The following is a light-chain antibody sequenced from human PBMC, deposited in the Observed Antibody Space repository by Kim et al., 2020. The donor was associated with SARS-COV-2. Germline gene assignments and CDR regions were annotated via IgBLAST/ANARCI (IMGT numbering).Light chain of an antibody. V-gene: IGLV2-8*01. J-gene: IGLJ1*01. CDR2: EVS. CDR1: SSDVGGYND. CDR3: SSYAGSNNSLYV. Sequence: SVTISCTGTSSDVGGYNDVSWYQQHPGKAPKLMIYEVSKRPSGVPDRFSGSKSGNTASLTVSGIQAEDEADYYCSSYAGSNNSLYVFGTGTKVTVL.